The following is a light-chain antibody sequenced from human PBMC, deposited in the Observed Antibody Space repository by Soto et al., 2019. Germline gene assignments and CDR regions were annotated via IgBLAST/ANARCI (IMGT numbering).Light chain of an antibody. V-gene: IGKV1-8*01. CDR1: QGIGSF. CDR2: AAS. Sequence: AIRMTQSPSSFSASTGDRVSITCRASQGIGSFLAWYQQEPGKAPKLLIYAASTLQSGVPSRFSGSGSGTDFTLTISYLQSEDFATYYCQQYYNYPYTFGQGTKLGIK. CDR3: QQYYNYPYT. J-gene: IGKJ2*01.